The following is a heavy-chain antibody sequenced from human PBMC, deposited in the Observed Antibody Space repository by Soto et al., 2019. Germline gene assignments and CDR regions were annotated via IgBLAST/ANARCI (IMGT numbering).Heavy chain of an antibody. CDR2: IYYGGSA. J-gene: IGHJ4*02. CDR3: SQGGHCTDGVCSALDY. D-gene: IGHD2-8*01. Sequence: QVQLQQSGPGLVKPSETLSLTCTVSGGSISTYYWSWIRQPPGKGLEWIGYIYYGGSANYNPSLESRVHIALDRSKKQFSLRLTSVTAAATDVYSCSQGGHCTDGVCSALDYWGQGTLVTVSS. CDR1: GGSISTYY. V-gene: IGHV4-59*01.